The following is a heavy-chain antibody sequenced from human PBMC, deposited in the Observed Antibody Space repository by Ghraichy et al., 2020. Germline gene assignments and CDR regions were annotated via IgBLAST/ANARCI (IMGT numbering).Heavy chain of an antibody. CDR1: GGSIRTYY. J-gene: IGHJ6*02. CDR2: IYSDEDT. CDR3: ARGQTPRNYYYGMDV. Sequence: SETLSLTCTVSGGSIRTYYWSWIRQTAGKGLEWIGRIYSDEDTNYNPSLKSRVTMSLDTSKNQLSLELTSVTAADTAVYYCARGQTPRNYYYGMDVWGQGTTVTVSS. D-gene: IGHD3-10*01. V-gene: IGHV4-4*07.